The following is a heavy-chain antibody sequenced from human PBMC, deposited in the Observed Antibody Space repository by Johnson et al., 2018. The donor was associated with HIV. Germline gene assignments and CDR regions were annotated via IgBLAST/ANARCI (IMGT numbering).Heavy chain of an antibody. CDR2: IGTAGDT. CDR3: ARGKFSSGWYAFDI. V-gene: IGHV3-13*01. Sequence: VQLVESGGGLVQPGGSLRLSCAASGFTLSNYDMHWVRQATGKGLEWVSVIGTAGDTYYPGSVKGRFTISRENARNSLYLQMNSLRAEDTAVYYCARGKFSSGWYAFDIWGQGTTVTVSS. J-gene: IGHJ3*02. D-gene: IGHD6-19*01. CDR1: GFTLSNYD.